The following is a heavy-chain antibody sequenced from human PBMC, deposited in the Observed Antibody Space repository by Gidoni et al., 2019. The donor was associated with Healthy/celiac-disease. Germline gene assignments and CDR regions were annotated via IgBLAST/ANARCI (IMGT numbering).Heavy chain of an antibody. J-gene: IGHJ6*02. Sequence: QVTLKESGPVLVKPTETLTLTCTVSGFSLSTARMAVSWIRQPPGKALEWLAHIFSNDEKSYSTSLKSRLTISKDTSKSQVVLTMTNMDPVDTATYYCARMTRYYYDSSGPGPYGMDVWGQGTTVTVSS. CDR1: GFSLSTARMA. CDR2: IFSNDEK. D-gene: IGHD3-22*01. CDR3: ARMTRYYYDSSGPGPYGMDV. V-gene: IGHV2-26*01.